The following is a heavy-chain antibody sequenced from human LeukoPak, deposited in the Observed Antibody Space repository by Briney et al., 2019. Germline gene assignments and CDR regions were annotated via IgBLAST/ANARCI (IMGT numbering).Heavy chain of an antibody. CDR3: ARGSYSSSSPVAY. V-gene: IGHV3-7*01. J-gene: IGHJ4*02. Sequence: GGSLRLSCAASGFTSGNHWMSWVRQAPGKGLEWVANINQDGSEKYYVDSVKGRFTISRDNAKNSLYLQMNSLRAEDTAVYYCARGSYSSSSPVAYWGQGTLVTVSS. D-gene: IGHD6-13*01. CDR1: GFTSGNHW. CDR2: INQDGSEK.